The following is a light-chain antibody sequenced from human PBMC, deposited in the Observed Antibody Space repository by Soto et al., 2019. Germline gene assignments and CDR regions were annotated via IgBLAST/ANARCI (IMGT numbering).Light chain of an antibody. V-gene: IGKV3-20*01. Sequence: EIVLTQSPCTLSLSPGERATLSFRASQSVSSSYLAWYQQKPGQAPRLLIYGASSRATGIPDRFSGSGSGTDFTLTISRLEPEDFAVYYCQQYGSSTGITFGQGTRLEIK. CDR1: QSVSSSY. CDR3: QQYGSSTGIT. J-gene: IGKJ5*01. CDR2: GAS.